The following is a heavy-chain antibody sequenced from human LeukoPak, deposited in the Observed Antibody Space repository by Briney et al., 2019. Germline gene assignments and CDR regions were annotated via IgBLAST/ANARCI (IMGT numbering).Heavy chain of an antibody. CDR1: GGSISSYY. D-gene: IGHD3-9*01. V-gene: IGHV4-59*08. CDR2: IYYSGST. J-gene: IGHJ6*02. Sequence: SETLSLTCTVSGGSISSYYWSWIRQPPGKGLEWIGYIYYSGSTNYNPSLKSRVTISVDTSKNQFSLKLSSVTAADTAVYYCARVRYYDILTGWSPYGMDVWGQGTTVTVSS. CDR3: ARVRYYDILTGWSPYGMDV.